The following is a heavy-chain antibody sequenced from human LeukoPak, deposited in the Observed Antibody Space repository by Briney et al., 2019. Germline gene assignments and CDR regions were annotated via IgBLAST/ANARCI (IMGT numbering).Heavy chain of an antibody. CDR2: ITADSSPM. Sequence: RPGGSLRLSCAASGFTFSHYGMNWVRQAPGKGLEWVSYITADSSPMFYADSVKGRFTISRDNAKNSVSLQMNSLRAEDTAVYCCARGRPVDYWGQGTLVTVSS. J-gene: IGHJ4*02. V-gene: IGHV3-48*01. D-gene: IGHD6-6*01. CDR1: GFTFSHYG. CDR3: ARGRPVDY.